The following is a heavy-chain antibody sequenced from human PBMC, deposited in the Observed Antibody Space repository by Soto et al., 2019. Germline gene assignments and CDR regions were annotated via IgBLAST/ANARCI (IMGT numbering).Heavy chain of an antibody. V-gene: IGHV3-30-3*01. CDR1: GFTFSSYA. CDR2: ISYDGSNK. Sequence: QVQLVESGGGVVQPGRSLRLSCAASGFTFSSYAMHWVRQAPGKGLEWVAVISYDGSNKYYADSVKGRFTISRDNSKKTLYLQMNSLRAEDTAVYYCARDGAGGWYGAFDIWGQGTMVTVSS. D-gene: IGHD6-19*01. CDR3: ARDGAGGWYGAFDI. J-gene: IGHJ3*02.